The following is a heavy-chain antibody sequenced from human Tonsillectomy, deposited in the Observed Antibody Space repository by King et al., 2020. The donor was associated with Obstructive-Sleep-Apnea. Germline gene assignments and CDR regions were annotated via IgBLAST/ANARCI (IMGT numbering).Heavy chain of an antibody. CDR2: IKADGSEK. V-gene: IGHV3-7*03. Sequence: VQLVESGGGLVQPGGSLRLSCAASGFTFSSYWMSWVRQAPGKGLEWVANIKADGSEKYYVDSVKGRFTISRDNAKNSLCLQMNSLRAEDTAVYYCASDKNDFWSDYLYYYGLDVWAQGTPVTVSS. CDR3: ASDKNDFWSDYLYYYGLDV. CDR1: GFTFSSYW. D-gene: IGHD3-3*01. J-gene: IGHJ6*02.